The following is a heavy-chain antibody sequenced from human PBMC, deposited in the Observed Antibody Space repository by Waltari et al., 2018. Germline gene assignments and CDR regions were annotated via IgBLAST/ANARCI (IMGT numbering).Heavy chain of an antibody. CDR2: IDPSDSYT. CDR1: GYSFTTYW. CDR3: ARHTYGARPFDY. D-gene: IGHD3-10*01. Sequence: EVQLVQSGAEVKKPGEPLRISCKGSGYSFTTYWITWVRQMPGKGLEWMGRIDPSDSYTNYSPSFQGHVTISADKSISTAYLQWSSLKASDTAMYYCARHTYGARPFDYWGQGTLVTVSS. V-gene: IGHV5-10-1*03. J-gene: IGHJ4*02.